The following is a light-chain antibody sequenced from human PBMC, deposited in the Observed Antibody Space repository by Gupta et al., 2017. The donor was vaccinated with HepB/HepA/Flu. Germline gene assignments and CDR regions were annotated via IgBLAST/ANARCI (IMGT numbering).Light chain of an antibody. Sequence: DVVMTQSPLSLPVTLGQPASISCRSSQSLVVSDGNIYLNWFQHSPGQSPRRLIYKVSNRDSGVPDRIRSSASGADFTLKISMVAAEDVVVHCCRQAKQWPYTFGQGTMMEIK. J-gene: IGKJ2*01. CDR1: QSLVVSDGNIY. CDR2: KVS. CDR3: RQAKQWPYT. V-gene: IGKV2-30*01.